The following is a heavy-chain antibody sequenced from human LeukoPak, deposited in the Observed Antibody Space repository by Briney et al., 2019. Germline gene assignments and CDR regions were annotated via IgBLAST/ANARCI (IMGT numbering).Heavy chain of an antibody. J-gene: IGHJ4*02. CDR3: AKLWHYGSGSYEYYFEY. CDR1: GFAFSIYS. CDR2: TSSASSPI. Sequence: GGSLRLSCAASGFAFSIYSMNWVRQAPGKGLEWVSYTSSASSPIYYADSVKGHFTISRDNSKNTLCLQMNSLRAEDTAVYYCAKLWHYGSGSYEYYFEYWGQGTLVTVSS. D-gene: IGHD3-10*01. V-gene: IGHV3-48*04.